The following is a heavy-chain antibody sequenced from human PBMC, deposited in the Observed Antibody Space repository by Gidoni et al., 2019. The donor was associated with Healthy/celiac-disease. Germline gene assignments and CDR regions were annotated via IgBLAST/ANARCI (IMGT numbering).Heavy chain of an antibody. V-gene: IGHV4-59*01. CDR1: GGSISSYY. Sequence: QVQLQESGPGLVKPSETLSLTCTVSGGSISSYYWSWIRQPPGKGLEWIGYIYYSGSTNYNPSLKSRVTISVDTSKNQFSLKLSSVTAADTAVYYCARDGGQLVAYNWFDPWGQGTLVTVSS. CDR3: ARDGGQLVAYNWFDP. D-gene: IGHD6-6*01. J-gene: IGHJ5*02. CDR2: IYYSGST.